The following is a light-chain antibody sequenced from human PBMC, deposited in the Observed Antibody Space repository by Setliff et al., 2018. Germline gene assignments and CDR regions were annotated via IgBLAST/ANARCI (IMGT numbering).Light chain of an antibody. CDR2: EVA. CDR3: CSYAGSRTVV. J-gene: IGLJ3*02. V-gene: IGLV2-23*02. CDR1: SSDVGNYNL. Sequence: QSVLTQPPSASGSPGQSVTISCTGTSSDVGNYNLVFWYQQHPGKAPKLIIYEVAKRSPGVSDRFSGSKSGDTASLTISGLQSEDEADYHCCSYAGSRTVVFGGGTKVTVL.